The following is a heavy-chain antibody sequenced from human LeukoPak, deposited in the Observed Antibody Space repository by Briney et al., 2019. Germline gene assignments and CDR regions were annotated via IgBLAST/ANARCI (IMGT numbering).Heavy chain of an antibody. Sequence: PGGSLRLSCAASGFTVSSNYMSWVRQAPGKGLEWVSVIYSGGGTYYADSVKGRFTISRDSSKNTLYLQMNSLRAEDTAVYYCARGGSYYVFDYWGQGTLVTVSS. CDR2: IYSGGGT. J-gene: IGHJ4*02. D-gene: IGHD1-26*01. CDR3: ARGGSYYVFDY. V-gene: IGHV3-66*01. CDR1: GFTVSSNY.